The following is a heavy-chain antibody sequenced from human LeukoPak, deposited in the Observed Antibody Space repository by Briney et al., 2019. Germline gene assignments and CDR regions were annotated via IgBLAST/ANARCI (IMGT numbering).Heavy chain of an antibody. CDR1: GGSISIYY. CDR2: IYYSGST. Sequence: SETMSLTCIVSGGSISIYYWSWIRQPPGKGLEWIGNIYYSGSTNYNPSLRSRVTISVDTSKNQFSLKLSSVTAADTAVYYCARMSGSGDLLDYWGQGTLVTVSS. CDR3: ARMSGSGDLLDY. D-gene: IGHD3-10*01. V-gene: IGHV4-59*08. J-gene: IGHJ4*02.